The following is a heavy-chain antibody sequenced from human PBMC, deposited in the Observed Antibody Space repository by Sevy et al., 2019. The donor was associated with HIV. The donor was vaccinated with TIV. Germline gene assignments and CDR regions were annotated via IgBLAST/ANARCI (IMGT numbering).Heavy chain of an antibody. CDR3: SRDPGMVRGATLDY. D-gene: IGHD3-10*01. J-gene: IGHJ4*02. V-gene: IGHV1-18*04. CDR2: ISGYNGKT. CDR1: GYTFTSYG. Sequence: DTVKVSCKASGYTFTSYGISWVRQAPRQGLERTGWISGYNGKTNYAQKLQGRVTMTTDTSTSTAYMELRSLRSDDKAVYYCSRDPGMVRGATLDYWGQGTLVTVSS.